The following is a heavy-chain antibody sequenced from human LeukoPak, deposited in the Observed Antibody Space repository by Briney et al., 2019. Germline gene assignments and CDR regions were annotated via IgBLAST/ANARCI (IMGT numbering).Heavy chain of an antibody. V-gene: IGHV3-30*18. Sequence: GGSLRLSCAASGFTFSSYGQPWVRPAPGKGLGWGAVISYDGSNKYYADSVKGRFTISRDNSKNTLYLQMNSLRAEDTAVYYCAKDSSSGYYSGWPSSWGQGTLVTVSS. D-gene: IGHD3-22*01. CDR2: ISYDGSNK. CDR3: AKDSSSGYYSGWPSS. CDR1: GFTFSSYG. J-gene: IGHJ5*02.